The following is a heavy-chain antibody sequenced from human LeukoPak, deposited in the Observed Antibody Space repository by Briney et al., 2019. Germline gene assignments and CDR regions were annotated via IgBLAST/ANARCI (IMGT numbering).Heavy chain of an antibody. CDR1: GFTFSSYA. V-gene: IGHV3-23*01. J-gene: IGHJ4*02. CDR2: ISGSGGST. CDR3: AKDVRVSTWELPHY. D-gene: IGHD1-26*01. Sequence: SGGSLRLSCAASGFTFSSYAMSWVRQAPGKGLEWVSSISGSGGSTYYADSVKGRLTISRDNSKNTLYLQMNGLRAEDTVVYYCAKDVRVSTWELPHYWGQGTLVTVSS.